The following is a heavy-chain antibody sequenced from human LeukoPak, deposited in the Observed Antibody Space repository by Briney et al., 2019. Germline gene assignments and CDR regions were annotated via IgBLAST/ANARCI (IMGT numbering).Heavy chain of an antibody. V-gene: IGHV4-31*03. Sequence: PSQTLSLTCTVSGGSISSGGYYWCWIRQPPRKLLEWIEYIYYSGSTYYNPSVKSRVTISVDTSKNQVSLKLSSVTAADTAVYYCARGGGSCDSCWFDPWGQGTLVTVSS. D-gene: IGHD2-15*01. CDR2: IYYSGST. CDR1: GGSISSGGYY. CDR3: ARGGGSCDSCWFDP. J-gene: IGHJ5*02.